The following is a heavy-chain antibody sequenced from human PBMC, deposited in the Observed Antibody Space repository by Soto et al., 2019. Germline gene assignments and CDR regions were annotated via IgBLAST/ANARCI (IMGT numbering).Heavy chain of an antibody. Sequence: GASVKVSCKASGGTFSSYAISWVRQAPGQGLEWMGGIIPIFGTANYAQKFQGRVTITADESTSTAYMELSSLRSEDTAVYYCARDVAYDILTGYLVEDHYYGMDVWRQGTTVTVSS. V-gene: IGHV1-69*13. CDR1: GGTFSSYA. CDR2: IIPIFGTA. CDR3: ARDVAYDILTGYLVEDHYYGMDV. J-gene: IGHJ6*02. D-gene: IGHD3-9*01.